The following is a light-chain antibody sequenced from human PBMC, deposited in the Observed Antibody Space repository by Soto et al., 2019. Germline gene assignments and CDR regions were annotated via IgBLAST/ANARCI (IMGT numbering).Light chain of an antibody. J-gene: IGKJ4*01. V-gene: IGKV1D-12*01. Sequence: DIQMTQSPSSVSASVGDRVTITCRASQGINSLLAWYQQKPGKAPKLLISAASSLQSGVPSRFSGSGSGTDFTLTISSLQHEDFATYYCQLSYFVSFTFGGGTKVEIK. CDR3: QLSYFVSFT. CDR1: QGINSL. CDR2: AAS.